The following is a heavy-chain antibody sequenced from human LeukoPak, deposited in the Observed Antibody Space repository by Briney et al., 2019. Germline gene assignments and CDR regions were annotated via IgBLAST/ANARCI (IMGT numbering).Heavy chain of an antibody. CDR3: AKPARTDYVDY. Sequence: GESLRLSCAASGFTFSSYAMNWVRQAPVKGLEWVSAISGSGINTYYADSVKGRFTISRDNSKNTLYLRINSLRAEDTAVYYSAKPARTDYVDYWGQGTLVTVSS. CDR2: ISGSGINT. V-gene: IGHV3-23*01. D-gene: IGHD1-14*01. CDR1: GFTFSSYA. J-gene: IGHJ4*02.